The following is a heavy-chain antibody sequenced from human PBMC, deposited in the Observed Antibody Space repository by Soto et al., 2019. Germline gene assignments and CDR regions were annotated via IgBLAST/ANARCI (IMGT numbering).Heavy chain of an antibody. Sequence: SETLSLTCTVSGGSISSYYWSWIRQPPGKGLEWIGYIYYSGSTNYDPSLKSRVTISVDTSKNQFSLKLSSVTAADTALYYCARGTLGCSSTSCYMDVWGKGTTVTVSS. CDR2: IYYSGST. CDR1: GGSISSYY. V-gene: IGHV4-59*01. CDR3: ARGTLGCSSTSCYMDV. J-gene: IGHJ6*03. D-gene: IGHD2-2*01.